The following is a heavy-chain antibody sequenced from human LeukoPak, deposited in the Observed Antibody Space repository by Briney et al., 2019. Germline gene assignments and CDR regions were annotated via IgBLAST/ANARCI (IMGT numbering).Heavy chain of an antibody. D-gene: IGHD2-2*01. CDR2: ISYDGSNK. Sequence: GGSLRLSCAASGFTFSSYGMHWVRQAPGKGLEWAAVISYDGSNKYYADSVKGRFTISRDNSKNTLYLQMNSLRAEDTAVYYCAKGGIVVVPAAHFDYWGQGTLVTVSS. V-gene: IGHV3-30*18. J-gene: IGHJ4*02. CDR1: GFTFSSYG. CDR3: AKGGIVVVPAAHFDY.